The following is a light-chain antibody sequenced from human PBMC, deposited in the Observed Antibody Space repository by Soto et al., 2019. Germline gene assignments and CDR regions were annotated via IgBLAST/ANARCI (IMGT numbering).Light chain of an antibody. CDR2: GAS. Sequence: EIVLTQSPGTLSLSPGERATLSCRASKSVSSSFLAWYQQKPGQAPRLLIYGASSRPTGIPDRFSGSGSGTDFTLTISRLEPEDYAVYYCQQYGSSLRTFGQGTKVEIK. V-gene: IGKV3-20*01. J-gene: IGKJ1*01. CDR1: KSVSSSF. CDR3: QQYGSSLRT.